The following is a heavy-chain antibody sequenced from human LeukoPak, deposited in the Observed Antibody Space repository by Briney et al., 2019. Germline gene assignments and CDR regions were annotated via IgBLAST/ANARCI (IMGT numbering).Heavy chain of an antibody. J-gene: IGHJ4*02. CDR3: ARDQEGRGILDY. D-gene: IGHD2-15*01. CDR1: GGSISSSSYY. V-gene: IGHV4-39*07. CDR2: IYYSGST. Sequence: PSETLSLTCTVSGGSISSSSYYWGWIRQPPGKGLEWIGSIYYSGSTYYNPSLKSRVTISVDTSKNQFSLKLSSVTAADTAVYYCARDQEGRGILDYWGQGTLVTVSS.